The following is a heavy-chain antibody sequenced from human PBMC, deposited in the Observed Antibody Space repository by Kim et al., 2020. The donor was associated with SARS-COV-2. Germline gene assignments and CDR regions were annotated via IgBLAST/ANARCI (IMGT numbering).Heavy chain of an antibody. D-gene: IGHD3-3*01. CDR3: TTDLGLRFLEWLFQTAFDY. J-gene: IGHJ4*02. CDR2: IKSKTDGGTT. Sequence: GGSLRLSCAASGFTFSNAWMSWVRQAPGKGLEWVGRIKSKTDGGTTDYAAPVKGRFTISRDDSKNTLYLQMNSLKTEDTAVYYCTTDLGLRFLEWLFQTAFDYWGQGTLVTVSS. CDR1: GFTFSNAW. V-gene: IGHV3-15*01.